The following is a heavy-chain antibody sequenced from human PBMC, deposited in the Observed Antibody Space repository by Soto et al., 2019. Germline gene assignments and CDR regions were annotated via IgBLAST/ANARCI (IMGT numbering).Heavy chain of an antibody. J-gene: IGHJ5*02. D-gene: IGHD5-18*01. Sequence: SETLSLTCTVSGGSISSGGYYWSWIRQHPGKGLEWIGYIYYSGSTYYNPSLKSRVTISVDTSKNQFSLKLSSVTAADTAVYYCARSGPSGYSYGLNWFDPWGQGTLVTVS. CDR2: IYYSGST. CDR1: GGSISSGGYY. V-gene: IGHV4-31*03. CDR3: ARSGPSGYSYGLNWFDP.